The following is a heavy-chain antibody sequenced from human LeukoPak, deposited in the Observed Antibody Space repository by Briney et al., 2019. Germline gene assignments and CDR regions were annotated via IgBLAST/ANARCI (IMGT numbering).Heavy chain of an antibody. J-gene: IGHJ4*02. CDR2: MSSSGGKT. Sequence: GRSLRLSCSASGFTFSSYAMHWVRQAPGKGLEYVSAMSSSGGKTYYADSMKGRFIISRDNAKNTLYLQLSSLTAEDTAVYFCVKGAESYCDSRSDYWGQGTLVTVSS. V-gene: IGHV3-64D*09. D-gene: IGHD3-22*01. CDR3: VKGAESYCDSRSDY. CDR1: GFTFSSYA.